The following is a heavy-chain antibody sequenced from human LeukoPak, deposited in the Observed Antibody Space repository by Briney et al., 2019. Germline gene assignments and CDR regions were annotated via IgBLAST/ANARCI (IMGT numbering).Heavy chain of an antibody. V-gene: IGHV3-53*01. Sequence: GGSLRLSCAASGFTFSVYGMSWVRQAPGKGLEWVSVIYSGGSTYYADSVKGRFTISRDNSKNTLYLQMNSLRAEDTAVYYCARDLSYYDSSGFDYWGQGTLVTVSS. J-gene: IGHJ4*02. D-gene: IGHD3-22*01. CDR3: ARDLSYYDSSGFDY. CDR1: GFTFSVYG. CDR2: IYSGGST.